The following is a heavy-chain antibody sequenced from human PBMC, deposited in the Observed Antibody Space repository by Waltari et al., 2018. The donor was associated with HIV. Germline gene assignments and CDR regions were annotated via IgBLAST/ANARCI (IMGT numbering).Heavy chain of an antibody. V-gene: IGHV3-15*01. Sequence: EVQLVESGGGLVKHGVSLSLSSAAPGFTLTNPWMSWVRQAPGKGREWVGRIKSEDDGGTTDYAAPVKGRFTISRDDSKNALDLQMNSLKTEDTALYYCTSTGGGITDYWGQGTLVTVSS. CDR3: TSTGGGITDY. CDR2: IKSEDDGGTT. CDR1: GFTLTNPW. J-gene: IGHJ4*02. D-gene: IGHD2-15*01.